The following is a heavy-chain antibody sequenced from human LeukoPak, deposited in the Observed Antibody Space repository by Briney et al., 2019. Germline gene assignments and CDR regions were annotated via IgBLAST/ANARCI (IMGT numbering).Heavy chain of an antibody. CDR2: ISSSSSTI. Sequence: PGGSLRLSCAASGFTLSTYSMNWVRQAPGKGLDWVSYISSSSSTIYYADSVKGRFTISRDSAKNSLYLQMNSLRAEDTAVYYCARGMSSGRYAVDIWGRGTMVTVSS. CDR1: GFTLSTYS. D-gene: IGHD6-19*01. V-gene: IGHV3-48*01. CDR3: ARGMSSGRYAVDI. J-gene: IGHJ3*02.